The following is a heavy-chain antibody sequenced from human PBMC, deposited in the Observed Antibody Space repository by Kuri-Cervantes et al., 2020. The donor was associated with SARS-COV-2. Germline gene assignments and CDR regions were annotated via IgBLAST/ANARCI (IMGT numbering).Heavy chain of an antibody. CDR2: ISYDGSNK. J-gene: IGHJ4*02. Sequence: GGSLRLSCAASGFTFSSYAMHWVRQAPGKGLEWVAVISYDGSNKYYADSVKGRFTISRDNSKNTLYLQMNSLRAEDTAVYYCAKLGSRRHYEDWGQGTLVTVSS. CDR3: AKLGSRRHYED. D-gene: IGHD4-17*01. CDR1: GFTFSSYA. V-gene: IGHV3-30-3*02.